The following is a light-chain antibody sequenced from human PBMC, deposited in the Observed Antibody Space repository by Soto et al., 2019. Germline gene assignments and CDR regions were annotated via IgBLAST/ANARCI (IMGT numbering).Light chain of an antibody. Sequence: IQLTQSPSSLSASVGDRVTVTCRASQDIRNYLAWYQQKPGKAPKLLICDASTLYSGVPSRFSGSGSGTDFTLTISVLQPEDFAAYYCQQLRSYPSTFGGGTKVEI. CDR1: QDIRNY. CDR3: QQLRSYPST. CDR2: DAS. V-gene: IGKV1-9*01. J-gene: IGKJ4*01.